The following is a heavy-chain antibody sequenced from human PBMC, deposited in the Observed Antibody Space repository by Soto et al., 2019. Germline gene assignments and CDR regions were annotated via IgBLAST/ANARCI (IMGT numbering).Heavy chain of an antibody. V-gene: IGHV6-1*01. Sequence: SQTLSLTCAISGDSVSSNSAAWNWIRQSPSRGLEWLGRTYYRSKWYNDYAVSVKSRITINPDTSKNQFSLQLNSVTPEDTAVYYCARDRGRICGVVIYYYYYGMDVWGQGTTVTVSS. J-gene: IGHJ6*02. CDR2: TYYRSKWYN. CDR3: ARDRGRICGVVIYYYYYGMDV. CDR1: GDSVSSNSAA. D-gene: IGHD3-3*02.